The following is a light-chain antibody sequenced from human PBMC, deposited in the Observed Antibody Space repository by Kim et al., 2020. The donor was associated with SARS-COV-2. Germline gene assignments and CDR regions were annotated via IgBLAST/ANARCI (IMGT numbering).Light chain of an antibody. V-gene: IGKV3-20*01. J-gene: IGKJ2*01. Sequence: GTSYLAWYQQKPGQAPRLLVYKTSTRATGIPDRFSGSGSGTDFTLTIRRVEPEDFAVYYCHQYGASSYTFGQGTKLEI. CDR1: GTSY. CDR2: KTS. CDR3: HQYGASSYT.